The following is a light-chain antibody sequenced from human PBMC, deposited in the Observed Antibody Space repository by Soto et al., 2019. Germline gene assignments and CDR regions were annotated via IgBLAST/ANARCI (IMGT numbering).Light chain of an antibody. CDR3: QKYNSAPRT. CDR2: AAS. CDR1: QGIIDY. V-gene: IGKV1-27*01. J-gene: IGKJ1*01. Sequence: DIQMTQSPSSLSASVGDRVTITCRASQGIIDYLAWYQQRQGKPPRLLIYAASTLQSGFQSRFSGSGAGTDFTLTISSLQPEDVATYYCQKYNSAPRTFGQGTKVEIK.